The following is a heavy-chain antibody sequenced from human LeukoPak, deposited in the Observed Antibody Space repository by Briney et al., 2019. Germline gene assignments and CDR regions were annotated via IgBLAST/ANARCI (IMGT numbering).Heavy chain of an antibody. V-gene: IGHV3-21*01. CDR1: GFTFSDYA. CDR2: ISSSSRYI. J-gene: IGHJ4*02. CDR3: ARIHGGSVTYRFDN. D-gene: IGHD3-10*01. Sequence: IPGGSLRLSCAASGFTFSDYALNWVRQAPGKGLEWVSSISSSSRYIYYADSVKGRFTISRDNAKNSLYLQMNSLRAEDTAVYYCARIHGGSVTYRFDNWGQRTLVTVSS.